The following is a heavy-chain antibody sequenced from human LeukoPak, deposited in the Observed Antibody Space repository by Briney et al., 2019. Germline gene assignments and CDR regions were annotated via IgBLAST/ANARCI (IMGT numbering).Heavy chain of an antibody. V-gene: IGHV3-23*01. CDR3: AKDHDNTDYYYYFGS. J-gene: IGHJ4*02. CDR1: GFSFYA. D-gene: IGHD2-21*02. Sequence: GGSLRLSCAASGFSFYAMSWVRQAPGKGLEWVSGISETGRTTSYTDSVKGRVTISRDNSKNTLHLQMNRLRAEDTALYYCAKDHDNTDYYYYFGSWGQGTLVTVSS. CDR2: ISETGRTT.